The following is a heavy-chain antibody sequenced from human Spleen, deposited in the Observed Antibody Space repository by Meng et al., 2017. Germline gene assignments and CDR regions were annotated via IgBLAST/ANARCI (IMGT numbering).Heavy chain of an antibody. J-gene: IGHJ5*02. CDR1: GDSISSRDW. CDR3: VRNEGYSFGA. V-gene: IGHV4-4*02. Sequence: RPASGPGLGNPSGTLSLTCAVSGDSISSRDWWSWVRQPPGKGLEWIGEISQGSGRTNYNPSLKSRVTISLDKSKNQFSLNVNSVTAADTAVYYCVRNEGYSFGAWGQGTLVTVSS. D-gene: IGHD2-21*01. CDR2: ISQGSGRT.